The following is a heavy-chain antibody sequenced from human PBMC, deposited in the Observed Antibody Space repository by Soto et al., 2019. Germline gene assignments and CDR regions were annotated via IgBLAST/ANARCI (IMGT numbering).Heavy chain of an antibody. Sequence: GSLRLSCAASGFSFSGYAMSWVRQAPGKGPEWVSAIVGGGGSTFYADSVKGRFTISRDNSRNTVYLLMDNLRAEDTALYYCAKEKAARGIGAFDIWGQGTMVTVS. D-gene: IGHD6-13*01. J-gene: IGHJ3*02. CDR1: GFSFSGYA. V-gene: IGHV3-23*01. CDR2: IVGGGGST. CDR3: AKEKAARGIGAFDI.